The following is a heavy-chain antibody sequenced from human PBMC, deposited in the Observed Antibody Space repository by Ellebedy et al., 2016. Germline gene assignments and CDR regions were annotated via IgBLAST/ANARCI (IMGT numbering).Heavy chain of an antibody. V-gene: IGHV4-30-4*01. CDR2: IYYSGST. D-gene: IGHD3-10*01. CDR1: GGSISSGDYY. Sequence: SETLSLXXTVSGGSISSGDYYWSWIRQPPGKGLEWIGYIYYSGSTYYNPSLKSRVTISVDTSKNQFSLKLSSVTAADTAVYYCASLVRGVIEYWGQGTLVTVSS. CDR3: ASLVRGVIEY. J-gene: IGHJ4*02.